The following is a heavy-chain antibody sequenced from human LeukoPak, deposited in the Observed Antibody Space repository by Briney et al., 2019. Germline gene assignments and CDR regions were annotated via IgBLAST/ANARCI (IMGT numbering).Heavy chain of an antibody. CDR2: INPNSGGT. J-gene: IGHJ4*02. CDR1: GYTFTGYY. D-gene: IGHD3-3*01. CDR3: ARDRLDVYYDFWSSYFTPRDFDY. Sequence: GASVKVSCKASGYTFTGYYMHWVRQAPGQGLEWMGWINPNSGGTNYAQKFQGRVTMTRDTSISTAYMELSRLRSDDTAVYYCARDRLDVYYDFWSSYFTPRDFDYWGQGTLVTVSS. V-gene: IGHV1-2*02.